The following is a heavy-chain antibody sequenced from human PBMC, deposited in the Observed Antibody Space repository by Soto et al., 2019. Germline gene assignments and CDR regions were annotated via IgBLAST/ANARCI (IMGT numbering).Heavy chain of an antibody. CDR2: ISSSSSYI. J-gene: IGHJ5*02. V-gene: IGHV3-21*01. CDR1: GFTFSSYS. CDR3: GRDINRIQHNRVDP. D-gene: IGHD1-20*01. Sequence: GGSLRLSCAASGFTFSSYSMNWVRQAPGKGLEWVSSISSSSSYIYYADSVKGRFTISSDNAKNSLYLQMNSLRAEDTAVYYCGRDINRIQHNRVDPWGQGTLVTVCS.